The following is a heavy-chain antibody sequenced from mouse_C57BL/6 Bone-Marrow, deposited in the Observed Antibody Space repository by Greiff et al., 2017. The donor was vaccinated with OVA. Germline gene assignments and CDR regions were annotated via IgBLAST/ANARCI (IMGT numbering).Heavy chain of an antibody. CDR1: GYTFTGYW. CDR2: ILPGSGST. Sequence: QVQLQQSGAELMKPGASVKLSCKATGYTFTGYWIEWVKQRPGHGLEWIGEILPGSGSTNYNEKFKGKATFTADPSSNTAYMQLSSLTTEDSAIYYCSILVYYYGAGYFDVWGTGTTVTVSS. J-gene: IGHJ1*03. V-gene: IGHV1-9*01. CDR3: SILVYYYGAGYFDV. D-gene: IGHD1-1*01.